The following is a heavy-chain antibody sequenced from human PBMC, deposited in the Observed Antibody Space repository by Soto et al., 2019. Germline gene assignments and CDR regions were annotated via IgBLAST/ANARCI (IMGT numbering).Heavy chain of an antibody. J-gene: IGHJ5*02. V-gene: IGHV1-46*04. CDR3: ARDRGWFDP. Sequence: QVQLVQSGAEVKKPGASVKVSCKASGYTFTSYYMHWLRQAPGQGLEWMGIINPTGGSASYAQRLQGRVTMTRDTSTSTVYMEMSSLTSEDPAIYVCARDRGWFDPWGQGTLVTVSS. CDR2: INPTGGSA. CDR1: GYTFTSYY.